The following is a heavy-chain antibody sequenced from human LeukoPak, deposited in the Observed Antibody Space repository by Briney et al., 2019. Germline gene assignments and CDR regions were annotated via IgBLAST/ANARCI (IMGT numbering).Heavy chain of an antibody. CDR3: ARLGPRYYYYYMDV. CDR2: INHSGST. CDR1: GGSFSGYY. V-gene: IGHV4-34*01. Sequence: SETLSLTCAVFGGSFSGYYWSWIRQPPGKGLEWIGEINHSGSTNYNPSLKRRVTISVATSKNQFSLRLSSVTAADTAVYYCARLGPRYYYYYMDVWGKGTTVTISS. J-gene: IGHJ6*03.